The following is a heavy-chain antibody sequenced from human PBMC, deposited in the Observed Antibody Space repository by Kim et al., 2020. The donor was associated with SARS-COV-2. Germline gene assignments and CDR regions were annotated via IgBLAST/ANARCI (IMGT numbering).Heavy chain of an antibody. V-gene: IGHV4-30-2*04. CDR2: SGST. Sequence: SGSTYDTPALKSRVTISVDTAKNQFSRKLSSVTAADTAVYYCAREGPFDPWGQGTLVTVSS. CDR3: AREGPFDP. J-gene: IGHJ5*02.